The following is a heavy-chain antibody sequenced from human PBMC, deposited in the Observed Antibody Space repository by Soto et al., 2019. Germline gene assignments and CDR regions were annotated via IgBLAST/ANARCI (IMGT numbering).Heavy chain of an antibody. Sequence: SETLYLTCAVSGSSIRSRNWWSWVSQPPGKGLEWIGEIYHSGSTNYNPSLKSRVTISVDKSKNQFSLKLSSVTAADTAVYYCARDVDYGAGSYRPRFDYWGQGT. J-gene: IGHJ4*02. D-gene: IGHD3-10*01. CDR2: IYHSGST. CDR1: GSSIRSRNW. V-gene: IGHV4-4*02. CDR3: ARDVDYGAGSYRPRFDY.